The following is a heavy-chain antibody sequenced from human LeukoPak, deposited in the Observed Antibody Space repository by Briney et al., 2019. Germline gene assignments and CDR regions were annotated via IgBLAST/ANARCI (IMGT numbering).Heavy chain of an antibody. CDR3: AKESDGSGSYYKRGVFDY. V-gene: IGHV3-23*01. D-gene: IGHD3-10*01. CDR2: ISGSGGST. Sequence: GGSLRLSCAASGFTFSSYAMSRVHQAPGKGLEWVSAISGSGGSTYYADSVKGRFTISRDNSKNTLYLQMNSLRAEDTAVYYCAKESDGSGSYYKRGVFDYWGQGTLVTVSS. J-gene: IGHJ4*02. CDR1: GFTFSSYA.